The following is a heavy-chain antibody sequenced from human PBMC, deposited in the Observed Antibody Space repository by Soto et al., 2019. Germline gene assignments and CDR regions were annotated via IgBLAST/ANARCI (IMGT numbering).Heavy chain of an antibody. J-gene: IGHJ6*03. D-gene: IGHD6-19*01. Sequence: SETLSLTCAVYGGSFSGYYWSWIRQPPGKGLEWIGEINHSGSTNYNPSLKSRVTISVDTSKNQFSLKLSSVTAADTAVYYCARGRAIAVAGIYYYYYMDVWGKGTTVTVSS. CDR3: ARGRAIAVAGIYYYYYMDV. V-gene: IGHV4-34*01. CDR2: INHSGST. CDR1: GGSFSGYY.